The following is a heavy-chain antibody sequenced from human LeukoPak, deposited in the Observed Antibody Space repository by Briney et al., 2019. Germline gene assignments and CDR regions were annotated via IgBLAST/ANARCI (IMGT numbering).Heavy chain of an antibody. Sequence: ASETLSLTCTVSGGSISSYYWSWIRQPPGKGLEWIGYIYYSGSTNYNPSLKSRVTISVDTSKNQFPLKLSSVTAADTAVYYCARYRSYGLFSFDYWGQGTLVTVSS. D-gene: IGHD3-10*01. CDR1: GGSISSYY. V-gene: IGHV4-59*01. J-gene: IGHJ4*02. CDR2: IYYSGST. CDR3: ARYRSYGLFSFDY.